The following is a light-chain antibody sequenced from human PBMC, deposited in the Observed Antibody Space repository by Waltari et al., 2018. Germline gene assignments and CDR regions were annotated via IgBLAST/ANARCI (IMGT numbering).Light chain of an antibody. CDR1: SGHSSYA. V-gene: IGLV4-69*01. CDR3: QTGGFGIWV. Sequence: QLMLTQSPSASASLGASVKLTCTLSSGHSSYAIAWPQQQPEKGPRYLMKVNSDGSHIKGDWIPDRFSGSSSGAERYLTISSLQSEDEADYYCQTGGFGIWVFGGGTKLTVL. CDR2: VNSDGSH. J-gene: IGLJ3*02.